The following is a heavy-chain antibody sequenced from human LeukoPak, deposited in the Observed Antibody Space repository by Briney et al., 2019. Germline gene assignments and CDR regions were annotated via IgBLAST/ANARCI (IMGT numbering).Heavy chain of an antibody. CDR2: IAYDGSSK. V-gene: IGHV3-30*18. CDR3: AKDPRSGSYSDYFDY. D-gene: IGHD1-26*01. CDR1: GFAFSIFA. J-gene: IGHJ4*02. Sequence: GGSLRLSCAASGFAFSIFAIHWVRKAPDKGLEWVAVIAYDGSSKYYADSVKGRFTISRDNSKNTLYLQMNSLRAEDTAVYYCAKDPRSGSYSDYFDYWGQGTLVTVSS.